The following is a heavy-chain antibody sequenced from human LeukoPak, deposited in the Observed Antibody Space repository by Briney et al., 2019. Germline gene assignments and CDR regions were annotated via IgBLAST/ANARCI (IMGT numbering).Heavy chain of an antibody. CDR1: GYTFTGYY. V-gene: IGHV1-2*06. D-gene: IGHD1-26*01. CDR2: INPNSGGT. Sequence: ASVKVSCKASGYTFTGYYMHWVRQAPGQGLEWMERINPNSGGTNYAQKFQGRVTMTRDTSISTAYMELSRLRSDDTAVYYCARDDKVNSESYADYWGQGTLVTVSS. CDR3: ARDDKVNSESYADY. J-gene: IGHJ4*02.